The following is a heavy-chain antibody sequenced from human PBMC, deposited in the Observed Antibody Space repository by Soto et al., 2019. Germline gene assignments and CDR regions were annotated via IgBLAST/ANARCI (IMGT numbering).Heavy chain of an antibody. CDR1: GYTFTSYC. Sequence: ASVKVSCKASGYTFTSYCISWVRQAPGQGLEWMGWISAYNGNTNYAQKLQGRVTMTTDTSTSTAYMELRSLRSDDTAVYYCASSPTYEYSSSFDYWGQGTLVTVSS. CDR3: ASSPTYEYSSSFDY. CDR2: ISAYNGNT. J-gene: IGHJ4*02. V-gene: IGHV1-18*01. D-gene: IGHD6-6*01.